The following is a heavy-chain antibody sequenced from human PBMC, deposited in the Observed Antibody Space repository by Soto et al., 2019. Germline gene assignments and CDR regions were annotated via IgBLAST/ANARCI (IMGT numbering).Heavy chain of an antibody. D-gene: IGHD3-10*01. V-gene: IGHV4-59*01. CDR3: ARVLFGADAFDI. CDR1: GGSLNRNF. CDR2: ISFSGAT. Sequence: QVQLQESGPGLVTPSETLSLTCTVSGGSLNRNFWSWIRQPPAKGLEWLAYISFSGATSYNPYHPRRLTTSLDTSKNQFSLNLTSVTAADTAVYYCARVLFGADAFDIWGQGTLVTVSS. J-gene: IGHJ3*02.